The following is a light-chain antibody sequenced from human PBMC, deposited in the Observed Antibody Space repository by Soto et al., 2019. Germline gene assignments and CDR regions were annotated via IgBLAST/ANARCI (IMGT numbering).Light chain of an antibody. CDR1: SGSVSTSYY. CDR2: STN. J-gene: IGLJ2*01. Sequence: QTVVTQEPSFSVSPGGTVTLTCGLSSGSVSTSYYPSWYQQTPGQAPRTLIYSTNTRSSGVTDCFSGSILGNKAALTITGAHADEESDYYCVLYMGSGIGVFGGGTKLTVL. CDR3: VLYMGSGIGV. V-gene: IGLV8-61*02.